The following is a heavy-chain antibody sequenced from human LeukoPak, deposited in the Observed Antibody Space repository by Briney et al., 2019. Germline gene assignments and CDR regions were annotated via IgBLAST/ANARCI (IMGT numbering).Heavy chain of an antibody. CDR1: GYTFTGYY. Sequence: ASVKVSCKASGYTFTGYYMHWVRQAPGQGLEWMGWINPNSGGTNYAQKFQGRVTMTRDTSISTAYMELSRLRSDDTAVYYCAREFRITTIVVGRAAFDIWGQGTMVTVSS. D-gene: IGHD3-22*01. CDR2: INPNSGGT. J-gene: IGHJ3*02. CDR3: AREFRITTIVVGRAAFDI. V-gene: IGHV1-2*02.